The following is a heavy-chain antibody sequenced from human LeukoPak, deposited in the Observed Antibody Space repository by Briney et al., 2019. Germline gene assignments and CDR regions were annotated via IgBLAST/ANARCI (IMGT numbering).Heavy chain of an antibody. D-gene: IGHD6-13*01. V-gene: IGHV1-18*01. Sequence: ASVKVSCTASGYTFTSYGISWVRQAPGQGLEWMGWISAYNGNTNYAQKLQGRVTMTTDTSTSTAYMELRSLRSDDTAVYYCARDLFLVAAGIFDYWGQGTLVTVSS. CDR2: ISAYNGNT. CDR1: GYTFTSYG. J-gene: IGHJ4*02. CDR3: ARDLFLVAAGIFDY.